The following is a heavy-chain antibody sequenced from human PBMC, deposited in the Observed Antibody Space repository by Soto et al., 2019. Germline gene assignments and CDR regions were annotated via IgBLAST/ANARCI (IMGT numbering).Heavy chain of an antibody. CDR3: AKDFYTVRVPAAPRPHYFDF. V-gene: IGHV3-30*18. D-gene: IGHD2-2*01. Sequence: ESGGGVVQPGRSLRLSCAASGFTFSNYDMHWVRQAPGEGLEWVAVLSFDGTSKNYADSVKGRFTISRDNSKNTLFLQMNSLRTKDTAVYFCAKDFYTVRVPAAPRPHYFDFWGPGTLVTVSS. J-gene: IGHJ4*02. CDR1: GFTFSNYD. CDR2: LSFDGTSK.